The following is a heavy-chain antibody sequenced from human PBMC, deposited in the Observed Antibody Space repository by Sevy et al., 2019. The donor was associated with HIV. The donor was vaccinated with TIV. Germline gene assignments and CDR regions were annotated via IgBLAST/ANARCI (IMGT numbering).Heavy chain of an antibody. J-gene: IGHJ4*02. D-gene: IGHD3-10*01. CDR2: ISSSSSTI. CDR3: AREASYYYGSGSYQTVDY. V-gene: IGHV3-48*02. Sequence: GGSLRLSCVASGFTFSSYSMNWVRQAPGKGLEWVSYISSSSSTIYYADSVKGRFTISRDNAKNSLYLQMNSLRDEDTAVYYCAREASYYYGSGSYQTVDYWGQGTLVTVSS. CDR1: GFTFSSYS.